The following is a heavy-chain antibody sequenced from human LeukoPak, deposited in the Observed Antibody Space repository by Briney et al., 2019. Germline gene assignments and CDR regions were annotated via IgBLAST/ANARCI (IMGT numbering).Heavy chain of an antibody. D-gene: IGHD1-14*01. CDR2: ISYDGSNE. V-gene: IGHV3-30*03. Sequence: PRRSLRLSCAASGFTFSSYGMHWVRQAPGKGLEWVAVISYDGSNENYADSVKGRFTISRDNTKNTLYVQMNSLRAEDTALYYCARDFRTNYYYYMDVWGKGTTVTVSS. CDR1: GFTFSSYG. J-gene: IGHJ6*03. CDR3: ARDFRTNYYYYMDV.